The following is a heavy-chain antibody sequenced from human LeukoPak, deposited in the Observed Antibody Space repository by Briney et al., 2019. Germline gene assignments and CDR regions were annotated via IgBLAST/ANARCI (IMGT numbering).Heavy chain of an antibody. CDR2: ISYDGSNT. V-gene: IGHV3-30*03. D-gene: IGHD1-26*01. CDR3: ETGYRYSGGSNFDY. Sequence: GGSLRLSCAASGFTFSNYAMHWVRQAPGKGLEWVALISYDGSNTYYADSVKGRFTISRDNSKNTLYLQMNSLRPEDTAVYYCETGYRYSGGSNFDYWGQGTLVTVSS. J-gene: IGHJ4*02. CDR1: GFTFSNYA.